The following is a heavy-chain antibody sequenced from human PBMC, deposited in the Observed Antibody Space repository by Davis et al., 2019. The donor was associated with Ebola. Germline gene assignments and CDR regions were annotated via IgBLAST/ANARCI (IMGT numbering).Heavy chain of an antibody. CDR2: IYYSGST. J-gene: IGHJ5*02. V-gene: IGHV4-39*07. D-gene: IGHD2-15*01. Sequence: PSETLSLTYTVSGGSISSSSYYWGWIRQPPGKGLEWIGSIYYSGSTYYNPSLKSRVTISVDTSKNQFSLKLSSVTAADTAVYYCAREGVAQPERGWFDPWGQGTLVTVSS. CDR3: AREGVAQPERGWFDP. CDR1: GGSISSSSYY.